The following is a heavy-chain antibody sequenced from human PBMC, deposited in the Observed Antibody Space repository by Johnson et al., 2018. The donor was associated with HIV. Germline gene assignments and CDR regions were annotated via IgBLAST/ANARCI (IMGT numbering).Heavy chain of an antibody. J-gene: IGHJ3*02. Sequence: QMQLVESGGGVVQPGGSLRLSCAASGFTFSSYGMHWVRQAPGKGLEWVAFIQFDGSHKYSADFVKGRFTISRDTSKKSVFLQMNNLRPEDTAVYYCARLIAVVIDGFDIWGQGTMVTVSA. D-gene: IGHD3-22*01. V-gene: IGHV3-30*02. CDR2: IQFDGSHK. CDR3: ARLIAVVIDGFDI. CDR1: GFTFSSYG.